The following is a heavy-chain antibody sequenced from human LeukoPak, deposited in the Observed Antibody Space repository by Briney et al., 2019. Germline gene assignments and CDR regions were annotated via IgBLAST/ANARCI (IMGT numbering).Heavy chain of an antibody. CDR3: RRDKGGAAEY. J-gene: IGHJ4*02. CDR1: AFTFSSFG. CDR2: IKQDGSDK. D-gene: IGHD3-16*01. V-gene: IGHV3-7*01. Sequence: GGSLRLFCAASAFTFSSFGMTWVRQARGKGREWVASIKQDGSDKYYVDSVKGRFTISRNNAKNSLYLEMNSVRAEDTAMYWCRRDKGGAAEYWGQGTLVTVSS.